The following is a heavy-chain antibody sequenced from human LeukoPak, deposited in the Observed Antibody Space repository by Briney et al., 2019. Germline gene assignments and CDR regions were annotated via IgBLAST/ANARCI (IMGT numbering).Heavy chain of an antibody. CDR2: ISYDGPNK. CDR1: GFPFSSHG. D-gene: IGHD4-17*01. V-gene: IGHV3-30*18. Sequence: PGGSLRLSCAGSGFPFSSHGMNWVRQAPGKGLEWVAVISYDGPNKNYADSVKGRFTISRDNSKNTLYLQMNSLRAEDTAVYYCAKEKYYGDYLTLWDLWGQGTLVTVSS. CDR3: AKEKYYGDYLTLWDL. J-gene: IGHJ5*02.